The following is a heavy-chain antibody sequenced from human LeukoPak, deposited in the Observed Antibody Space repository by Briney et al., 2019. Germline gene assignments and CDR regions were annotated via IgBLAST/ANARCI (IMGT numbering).Heavy chain of an antibody. Sequence: ASVTVSCTVSGYTLTELSMHWVRQAPGKGLEGMGGFDPEDGETIYAQKFQGRVTMTEDTSTDTAYMELSSLRSEDTAVYYCATVYYDSSGYYGNYWGQGTLVTVSS. V-gene: IGHV1-24*01. D-gene: IGHD3-22*01. J-gene: IGHJ4*02. CDR3: ATVYYDSSGYYGNY. CDR2: FDPEDGET. CDR1: GYTLTELS.